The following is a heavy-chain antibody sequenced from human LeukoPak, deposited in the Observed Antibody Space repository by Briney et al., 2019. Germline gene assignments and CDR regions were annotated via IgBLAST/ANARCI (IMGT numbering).Heavy chain of an antibody. CDR2: INHSGST. D-gene: IGHD5-24*01. CDR1: GGSFSGYY. V-gene: IGHV4-34*01. Sequence: TSETLSLTCAVYGGSFSGYYWSWIRQPPGKGLEWIGEINHSGSTNYNPSLKSRVTISVDTSKNQCSLKLSYVTAADTAVYYCARRWAIGASDIWGQGTMVTVSS. CDR3: ARRWAIGASDI. J-gene: IGHJ3*02.